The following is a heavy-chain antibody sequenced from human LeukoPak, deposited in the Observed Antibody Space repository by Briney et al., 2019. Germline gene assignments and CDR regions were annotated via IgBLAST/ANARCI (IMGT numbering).Heavy chain of an antibody. Sequence: AETLSLTCAVYGGSFSGYYWSWIRQPPGKGLEWIGEINHSGSTNYNPSLKSRVTISVDTSKNQFSLKLSSVTAADTAVYYCARKRITIMIDYCGQGTLGTVSS. CDR3: ARKRITIMIDY. CDR1: GGSFSGYY. V-gene: IGHV4-34*01. J-gene: IGHJ4*02. D-gene: IGHD3-10*01. CDR2: INHSGST.